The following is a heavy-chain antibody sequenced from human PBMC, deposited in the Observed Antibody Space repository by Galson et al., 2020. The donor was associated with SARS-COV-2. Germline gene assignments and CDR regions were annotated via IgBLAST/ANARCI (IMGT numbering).Heavy chain of an antibody. CDR2: VNHSGST. Sequence: SQASETLSLTCAVYGGSFSVYSWTWIRQPPGKGLEWIGEVNHSGSTSYNPSLKSRVTISLDTSKNQFSLKLNSVTAADTAIYFCARGTYGAVAVEYYYDHWGLGTLVTVSS. CDR3: ARGTYGAVAVEYYYDH. CDR1: GGSFSVYS. V-gene: IGHV4-34*01. J-gene: IGHJ4*02. D-gene: IGHD6-19*01.